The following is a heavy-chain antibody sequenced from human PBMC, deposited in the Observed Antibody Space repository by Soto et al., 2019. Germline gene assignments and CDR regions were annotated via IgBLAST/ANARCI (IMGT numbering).Heavy chain of an antibody. CDR2: ISGSGDRT. D-gene: IGHD2-15*01. CDR3: VKDDGGNPSTEPH. J-gene: IGHJ4*02. V-gene: IGHV3-23*01. Sequence: DVQLQESGGGLVQPGGSLRLSCAASGITIRNYPMSWVRQAAGKGLDWVSGISGSGDRTYYADSAKGRFTISKDFSKNSLSLQLDSLRVEDTAVYFCVKDDGGNPSTEPHWGQGTLVTVSS. CDR1: GITIRNYP.